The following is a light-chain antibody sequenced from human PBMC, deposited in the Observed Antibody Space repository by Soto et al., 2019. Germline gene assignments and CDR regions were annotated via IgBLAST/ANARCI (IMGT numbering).Light chain of an antibody. J-gene: IGKJ1*01. Sequence: EIVLTQSPGTLSLSPGERATLSCRASRSVSSSYLAWYQQKPGQAPRLLIYGASSRATGIPDRFSGSGSGTHFTLTNSRLEREDFAVYYCQQYGSSPLTFGQGTEVEIK. CDR3: QQYGSSPLT. CDR1: RSVSSSY. CDR2: GAS. V-gene: IGKV3-20*01.